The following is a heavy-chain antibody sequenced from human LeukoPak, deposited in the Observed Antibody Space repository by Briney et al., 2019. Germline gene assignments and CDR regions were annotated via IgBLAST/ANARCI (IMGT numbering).Heavy chain of an antibody. J-gene: IGHJ4*02. Sequence: PSETLSLACTVSGDSISGFYWSWIRQAAGKGLEWIGRIYTSGSTNYNPSLKSRVTMSVDTSKNQFSLQLSSVTAADTAVYYCRGVRFGELFDYWGQGTLVTVSS. D-gene: IGHD3-10*01. CDR2: IYTSGST. V-gene: IGHV4-4*07. CDR1: GDSISGFY. CDR3: RGVRFGELFDY.